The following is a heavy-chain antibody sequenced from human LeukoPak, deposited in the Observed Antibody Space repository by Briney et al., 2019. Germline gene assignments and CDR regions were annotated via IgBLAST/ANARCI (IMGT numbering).Heavy chain of an antibody. J-gene: IGHJ4*02. Sequence: SETLSLTCTVSGYSISSGYYWGWIRQPPGKGLEWIGSIYHSGSTYYNPSLKSRVTISVDTSKNQFSLKLSSVTAADTAVYYCARDGQAAAGPAPDYWGQGTLVTVSS. CDR1: GYSISSGYY. V-gene: IGHV4-38-2*02. CDR3: ARDGQAAAGPAPDY. CDR2: IYHSGST. D-gene: IGHD6-13*01.